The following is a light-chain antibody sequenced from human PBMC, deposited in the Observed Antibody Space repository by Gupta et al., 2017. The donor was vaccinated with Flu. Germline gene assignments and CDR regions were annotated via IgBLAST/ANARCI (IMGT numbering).Light chain of an antibody. CDR3: QSYDSSLSGWV. CDR1: SSNIGAGYD. Sequence: TISCTGSSSNIGAGYDVHWYQQLPGTAPKLLIYGNSNRPSGVPDRFSGSKSGTSASLAITGLQAEDEADYYCQSYDSSLSGWVFGGGTKLTVL. CDR2: GNS. V-gene: IGLV1-40*01. J-gene: IGLJ3*02.